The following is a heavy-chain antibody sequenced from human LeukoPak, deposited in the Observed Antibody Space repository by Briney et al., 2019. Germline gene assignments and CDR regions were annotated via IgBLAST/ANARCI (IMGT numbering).Heavy chain of an antibody. CDR3: AREEDSRAIRTSDGLDV. J-gene: IGHJ6*04. CDR2: VSKSSDYI. CDR1: GFTFNSYT. D-gene: IGHD3-22*01. V-gene: IGHV3-21*01. Sequence: GGFLRLSCAASGFTFNSYTMNWGRQAPGKGLEWVSCVSKSSDYIYYADSVRGRFTISRDNAKNLVYLEMNSLRAEDTGVYYCAREEDSRAIRTSDGLDVWGEGTTVTVSP.